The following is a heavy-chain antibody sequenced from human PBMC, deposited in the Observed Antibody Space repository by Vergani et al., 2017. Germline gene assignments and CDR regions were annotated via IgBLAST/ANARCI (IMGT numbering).Heavy chain of an antibody. CDR1: GGSISSYY. CDR3: ARAADYYDSSVEYYFDY. J-gene: IGHJ4*02. Sequence: QVQLQESGPGLVKPSETLSLTCTVSGGSISSYYWSWIRQPPGKGLEWIGYIYYSGSTNYKPSLKSRVTRSVDTSKNHFSLKLSSVTAADTAVYYCARAADYYDSSVEYYFDYWGQGTLVTVSS. V-gene: IGHV4-59*01. D-gene: IGHD3-22*01. CDR2: IYYSGST.